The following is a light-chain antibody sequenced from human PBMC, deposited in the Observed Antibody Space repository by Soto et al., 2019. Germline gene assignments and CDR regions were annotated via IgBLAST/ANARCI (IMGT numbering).Light chain of an antibody. CDR2: GNS. Sequence: QSVLTQPPSVSGAPGQRVTISCTGSSSNIGAGYDVHWYQQLPGTAPKVLIYGNSNRPSGVPDLFSGSKSGNSASLTISGLQAEDEADYYCCSYAGSSTYVFGTGTKVTVL. CDR1: SSNIGAGYD. J-gene: IGLJ1*01. V-gene: IGLV1-40*01. CDR3: CSYAGSSTYV.